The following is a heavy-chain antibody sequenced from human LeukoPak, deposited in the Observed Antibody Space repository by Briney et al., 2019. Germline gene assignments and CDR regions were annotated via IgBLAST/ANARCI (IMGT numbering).Heavy chain of an antibody. J-gene: IGHJ4*02. CDR1: GGSISSGGYY. Sequence: PSETLSLTCTVSGGSISSGGYYWSWIRQHPGKGLEWIGYIYYSGSTYYNPSLKSRVTISVDTSKNQFSLKLSSVTAADTAVYYCARSPMSYYGSGSYYPVHFDYWGQGTLVAVSS. CDR2: IYYSGST. D-gene: IGHD3-10*01. CDR3: ARSPMSYYGSGSYYPVHFDY. V-gene: IGHV4-31*03.